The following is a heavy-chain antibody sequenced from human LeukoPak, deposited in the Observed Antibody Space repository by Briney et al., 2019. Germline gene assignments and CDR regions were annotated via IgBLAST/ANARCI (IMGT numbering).Heavy chain of an antibody. V-gene: IGHV3-15*01. CDR3: TTDLTSPPFDP. CDR2: IKSKTDGGTT. CDR1: GFTFSNAW. J-gene: IGHJ5*02. Sequence: GGSLRLSCAASGFTFSNAWMSWVRQAPGKGLEWVGRIKSKTDGGTTDYAAPVKGRFTISRDESKNTLYLQMTSLKTEDTAVYYCTTDLTSPPFDPWGQGTLVTVSS. D-gene: IGHD4-11*01.